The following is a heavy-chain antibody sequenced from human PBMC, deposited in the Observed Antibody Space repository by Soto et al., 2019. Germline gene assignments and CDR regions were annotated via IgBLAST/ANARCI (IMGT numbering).Heavy chain of an antibody. J-gene: IGHJ4*02. CDR3: ARGRGYDYERSGYSYYFDY. V-gene: IGHV4-59*12. CDR2: IYYSGST. CDR1: AGSISSYY. D-gene: IGHD3-22*01. Sequence: SETLSLTCTVSAGSISSYYWSWIRQPPGKGLEWIAYIYYSGSTNYNPSLKSRVTISVDTSKNQFSLKLSSVTAADTAVYYCARGRGYDYERSGYSYYFDYWGQGTLVTVS.